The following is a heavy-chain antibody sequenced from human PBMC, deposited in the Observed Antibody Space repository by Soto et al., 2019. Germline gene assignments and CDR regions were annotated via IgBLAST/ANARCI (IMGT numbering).Heavy chain of an antibody. CDR2: IDPSDSYT. Sequence: GESLKISCKGSGYSFTSYWINWVRQMPGKGLEWMGRIDPSDSYTNYSPSFQGHVTISADKSISTAYLQWSSLKASDTAMYYCARQYCSSTSCARDAFDIWGQGTMVTVSS. CDR3: ARQYCSSTSCARDAFDI. D-gene: IGHD2-2*01. J-gene: IGHJ3*02. V-gene: IGHV5-10-1*01. CDR1: GYSFTSYW.